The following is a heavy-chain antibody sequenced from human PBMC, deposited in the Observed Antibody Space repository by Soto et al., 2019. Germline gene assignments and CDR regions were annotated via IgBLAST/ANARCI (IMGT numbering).Heavy chain of an antibody. V-gene: IGHV4-59*01. J-gene: IGHJ5*02. CDR2: VYYSGTT. CDR1: GGSMNYYY. Sequence: QVLLQESGPGLVQPSETLSLTCTVSGGSMNYYYWSWIRQSPGKGLEWIGYVYYSGTTYYNPSLPSRVPISISTSQNQFSLKVKSVAAGGPAIYYCSGAGRGRRKLFDPWGRGTLVTVSS. D-gene: IGHD6-19*01. CDR3: SGAGRGRRKLFDP.